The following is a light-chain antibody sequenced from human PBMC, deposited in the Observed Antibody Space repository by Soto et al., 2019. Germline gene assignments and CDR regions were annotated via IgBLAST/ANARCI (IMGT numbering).Light chain of an antibody. J-gene: IGKJ2*01. CDR1: HSITNW. V-gene: IGKV1-5*01. CDR2: DVS. CDR3: HPYKSN. Sequence: DIQMTQSPSTLSASVGDRVTITCRASHSITNWLAWYQQKPGKAPQVLIYDVSTLGSGVPSRFSGSGSGKEFTLTISSLQPDDFATYDCHPYKSNFGQGTKVDIK.